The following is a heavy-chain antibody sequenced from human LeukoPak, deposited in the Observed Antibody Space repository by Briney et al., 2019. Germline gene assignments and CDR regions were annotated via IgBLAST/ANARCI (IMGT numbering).Heavy chain of an antibody. J-gene: IGHJ4*02. CDR1: GFTFSDYY. D-gene: IGHD4/OR15-4a*01. V-gene: IGHV3-11*01. Sequence: PGGSLRLSCAASGFTFSDYYMSWIRQAPGKGLEWVSHISSSGSTIYYADSVKGRFTISRDNAKNSLYLQMNSLRAEDTAVYYCARDAVRHDYSDLDYWGQGTLVTVSS. CDR3: ARDAVRHDYSDLDY. CDR2: ISSSGSTI.